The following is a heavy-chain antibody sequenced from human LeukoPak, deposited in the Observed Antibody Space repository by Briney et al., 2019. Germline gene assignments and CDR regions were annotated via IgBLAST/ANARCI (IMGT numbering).Heavy chain of an antibody. CDR2: INHSGST. CDR1: GGSFSGYY. CDR3: ARLFGGGIQLWPKTKKSDY. J-gene: IGHJ4*02. Sequence: SETLSLTCAVYGGSFSGYYWSWIRQPPGKGLEWIGEINHSGSTNYNPSLKSRVTISVDTSKNQFSLKLSSVTAADTAVYYCARLFGGGIQLWPKTKKSDYWGQGTLVTVSS. D-gene: IGHD5-18*01. V-gene: IGHV4-34*01.